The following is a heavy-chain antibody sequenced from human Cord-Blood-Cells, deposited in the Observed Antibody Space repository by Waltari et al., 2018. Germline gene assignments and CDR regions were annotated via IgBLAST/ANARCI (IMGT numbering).Heavy chain of an antibody. Sequence: EVQLVESGGGLVQPGGSLRLSCAASGCTFSSYDMHWVRQATGKGLEWVSAIGTAGDTYYPGSVKGRFTISRENAKNSLYLQMNSLRAGDTAVYYCASSSGSYGGVAFDIWGQGTMVTVSS. D-gene: IGHD1-26*01. CDR2: IGTAGDT. V-gene: IGHV3-13*01. J-gene: IGHJ3*02. CDR3: ASSSGSYGGVAFDI. CDR1: GCTFSSYD.